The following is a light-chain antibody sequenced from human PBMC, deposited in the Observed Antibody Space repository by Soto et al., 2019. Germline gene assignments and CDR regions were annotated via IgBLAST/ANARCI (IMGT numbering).Light chain of an antibody. CDR2: ETT. CDR3: CSYAGSTILV. Sequence: QSALTQPASVSGSPGQSITISCTGTANDIGRYNLFSWYQQYPGKAPKLIIYETTKRPSGISNRFSGSKSGNTASLTISGLQAEDETDYYCCSYAGSTILVFGSGTKLTVL. CDR1: ANDIGRYNL. J-gene: IGLJ1*01. V-gene: IGLV2-23*01.